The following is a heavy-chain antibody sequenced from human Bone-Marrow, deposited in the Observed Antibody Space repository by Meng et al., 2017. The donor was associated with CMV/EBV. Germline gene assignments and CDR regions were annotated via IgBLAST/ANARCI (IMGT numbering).Heavy chain of an antibody. CDR2: IKQDGSEK. Sequence: GGSLRLSCAASGFTVSSNYMSWVRQAPGKGLEWVANIKQDGSEKYYVDSVKGRFTVSRDNAKNSLYLQMNSLRAEDTAVYYCARVDTAMAHHDYWGQGTLVTVSS. CDR3: ARVDTAMAHHDY. D-gene: IGHD5-18*01. CDR1: GFTVSSNY. J-gene: IGHJ4*02. V-gene: IGHV3-7*04.